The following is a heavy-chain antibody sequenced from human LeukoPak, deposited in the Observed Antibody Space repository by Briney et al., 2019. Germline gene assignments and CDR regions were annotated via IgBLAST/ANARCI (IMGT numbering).Heavy chain of an antibody. CDR3: ARGSSGWVYDY. D-gene: IGHD6-19*01. CDR1: GGSIRSSSYY. CDR2: IYYSGST. J-gene: IGHJ4*02. V-gene: IGHV4-39*01. Sequence: SETLSLTCTVSGGSIRSSSYYWGWIRQPPGKGLELTGSIYYSGSTHYNPSLKSRVTISVDTSKSQFSLKLSSVTAADTAVYYCARGSSGWVYDYWGQGTLVTVSS.